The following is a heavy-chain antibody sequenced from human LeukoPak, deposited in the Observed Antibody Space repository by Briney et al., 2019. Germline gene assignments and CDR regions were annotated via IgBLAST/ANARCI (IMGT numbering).Heavy chain of an antibody. D-gene: IGHD2-15*01. CDR1: GFTFSSYG. CDR3: ARAGYCSGGSCYGLDY. J-gene: IGHJ4*02. CDR2: IWYDGSNK. V-gene: IGHV3-33*01. Sequence: GGSLRLSCAASGFTFSSYGMHWVRQAPGKGLEWVAVIWYDGSNKYYADSVKGRFTISRDNSKNTLYLQMNSLRAGDTAVYYCARAGYCSGGSCYGLDYWGQGTLVTVSS.